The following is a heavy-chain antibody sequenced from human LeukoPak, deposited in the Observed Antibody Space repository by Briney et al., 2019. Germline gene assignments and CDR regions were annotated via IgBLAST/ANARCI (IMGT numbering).Heavy chain of an antibody. CDR2: INPNSGGT. J-gene: IGHJ2*01. CDR1: GYTFTGYY. Sequence: GASVKVSCKASGYTFTGYYMHWLRQAPGQGLEWMGWINPNSGGTNYAQKFQGWVTMTRDTSISTAYMELSRLRSDDTAVYYCARSPQYSSGWYERNWYFDLWGRGTLVTVSS. CDR3: ARSPQYSSGWYERNWYFDL. V-gene: IGHV1-2*04. D-gene: IGHD6-19*01.